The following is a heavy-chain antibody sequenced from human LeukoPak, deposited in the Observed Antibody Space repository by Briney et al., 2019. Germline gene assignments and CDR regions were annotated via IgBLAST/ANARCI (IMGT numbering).Heavy chain of an antibody. J-gene: IGHJ4*02. CDR3: ARYDSRGSASTKFDY. V-gene: IGHV4-38-2*01. Sequence: SETLSLTCAVSGYSLGKNYYWGWIRQSPGKGPEWIGRIYGRASTSYNPSLMNRVTMSVDTSKNHFSLQLTSVTAADTAVYYCARYDSRGSASTKFDYWGPGIQVTVSS. CDR1: GYSLGKNYY. CDR2: IYGRAST. D-gene: IGHD3-3*01.